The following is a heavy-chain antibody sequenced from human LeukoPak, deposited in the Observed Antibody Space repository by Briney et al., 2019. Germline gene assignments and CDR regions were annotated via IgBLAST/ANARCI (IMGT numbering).Heavy chain of an antibody. CDR2: INYSGST. CDR1: GGSVSSTTYY. V-gene: IGHV4-39*07. Sequence: SDTLSLTCTVSGGSVSSTTYYWSWIRQPPGKGLEWIASINYSGSTYYNPSLKSRVTISVDTSENQFSLKLSSVTAADTAVYYCVRDFIAAASGAFDIWGQGTTVTVSS. CDR3: VRDFIAAASGAFDI. J-gene: IGHJ3*02. D-gene: IGHD6-13*01.